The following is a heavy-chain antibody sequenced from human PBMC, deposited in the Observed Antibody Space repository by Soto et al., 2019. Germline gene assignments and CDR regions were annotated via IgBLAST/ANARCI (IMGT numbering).Heavy chain of an antibody. D-gene: IGHD6-13*01. CDR3: ARRGSSSWYGY. CDR2: IYYSGST. J-gene: IGHJ4*02. V-gene: IGHV4-59*08. CDR1: GGSISSYY. Sequence: SETLSLTCTVSGGSISSYYWILIRQPPGKGLEWIGYIYYSGSTYYNPSLKSRVTISVDTSKNQFSLKLSSVTAADTAVYYCARRGSSSWYGYWGQGTLVTVSS.